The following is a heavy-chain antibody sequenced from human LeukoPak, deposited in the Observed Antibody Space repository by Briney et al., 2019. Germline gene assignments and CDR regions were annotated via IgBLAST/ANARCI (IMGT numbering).Heavy chain of an antibody. D-gene: IGHD5-18*01. CDR3: ARDGYSYGPTYYFDY. J-gene: IGHJ4*02. V-gene: IGHV3-23*01. CDR1: GFTFSTYS. CDR2: ISGSGGST. Sequence: GGSLRLSCAASGFTFSTYSMNWVRQAPGKGLEWVSAISGSGGSTYYADSVKGRFTISRDISKNTLYLQMNSLRAEDTAVYYCARDGYSYGPTYYFDYWGQGTLVTVSS.